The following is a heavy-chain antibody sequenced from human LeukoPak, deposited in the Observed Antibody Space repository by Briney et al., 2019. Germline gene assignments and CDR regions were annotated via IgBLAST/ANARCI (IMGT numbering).Heavy chain of an antibody. J-gene: IGHJ4*02. CDR3: ARGHYDSR. Sequence: ASVKVSCKASGYTFTGYYMHWVRQAPGQGLEWMGWINTNTGNPTYAQGFTGRFVFTLDTSVSTAYLQINSLKAEDTAVYYCARGHYDSRWGQGTLVTVSS. CDR1: GYTFTGYY. CDR2: INTNTGNP. V-gene: IGHV7-4-1*02. D-gene: IGHD3-22*01.